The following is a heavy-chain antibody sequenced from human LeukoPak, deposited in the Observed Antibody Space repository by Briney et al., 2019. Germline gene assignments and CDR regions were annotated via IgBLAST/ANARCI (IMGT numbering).Heavy chain of an antibody. D-gene: IGHD6-13*01. CDR3: ARDGADIAAAGYSF. CDR1: GYTFTSYA. V-gene: IGHV7-4-1*02. Sequence: ASVKVSCKASGYTFTSYAMNWVRQAPGQGLEWMGWINTNTGNPTYAQGFTGRFVFSLDTSVSTAYLRISSLKAEDTAVYYCARDGADIAAAGYSFWGQGTLVTVSS. CDR2: INTNTGNP. J-gene: IGHJ4*02.